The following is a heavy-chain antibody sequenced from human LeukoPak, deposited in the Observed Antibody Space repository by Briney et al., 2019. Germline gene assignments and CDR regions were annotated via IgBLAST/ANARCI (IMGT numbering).Heavy chain of an antibody. CDR2: INPNSGGT. V-gene: IGHV1-2*02. Sequence: ASVKVSCKASGYTFTGYYMHWVRQAPGQGLEWMGWINPNSGGTNYAQKFQGRVTMTRDTSISTAYMELSRLRSDDTAVYYCATGPYDYVRGSYRLNWFDPWGQGTLVTVSS. J-gene: IGHJ5*02. CDR3: ATGPYDYVRGSYRLNWFDP. CDR1: GYTFTGYY. D-gene: IGHD3-16*02.